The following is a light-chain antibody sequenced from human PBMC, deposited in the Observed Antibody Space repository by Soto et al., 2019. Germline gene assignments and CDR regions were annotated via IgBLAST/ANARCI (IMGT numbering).Light chain of an antibody. CDR3: MQGTHWPRT. CDR2: KVS. Sequence: DTVMTQSPLSLPVTLGQPASISCRSSQSLVYSDGNTYLSWFQQRPGQSPRRLIYKVSNRDSGVPDRFSGSGSGTEFTLKISRVEAEDVGVYYCMQGTHWPRTFGQGTKVDIK. J-gene: IGKJ1*01. CDR1: QSLVYSDGNTY. V-gene: IGKV2-30*01.